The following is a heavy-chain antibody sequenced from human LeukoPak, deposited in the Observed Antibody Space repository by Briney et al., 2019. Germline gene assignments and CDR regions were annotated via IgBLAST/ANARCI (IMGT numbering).Heavy chain of an antibody. CDR1: GGTFSSYA. Sequence: SVKVSCKASGGTFSSYAISWVRQAPGQGLEWMGGIIPIFGTANYAQKFQGRVTITTDESTSTAYMELSSLRSEDTAVYYCATRKGRYCSSTSCYSLDYWGQGTLVTVSS. V-gene: IGHV1-69*05. CDR3: ATRKGRYCSSTSCYSLDY. D-gene: IGHD2-2*01. CDR2: IIPIFGTA. J-gene: IGHJ4*02.